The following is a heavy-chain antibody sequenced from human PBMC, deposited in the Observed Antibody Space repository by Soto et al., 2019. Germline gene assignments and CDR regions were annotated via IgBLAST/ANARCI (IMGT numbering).Heavy chain of an antibody. V-gene: IGHV2-26*01. D-gene: IGHD5-18*01. J-gene: IGHJ4*02. Sequence: QVTLKESGPVLVKPTETRTLTCTVSGFSLSNARMGVSWIRQPPGKALEWLAHIFSNDGKSYSTSLKSRLTISNDTSKSQVVLTMTNMDPVDRATYYCARILADTDMVGEIDEWGQGTLVTVSS. CDR3: ARILADTDMVGEIDE. CDR1: GFSLSNARMG. CDR2: IFSNDGK.